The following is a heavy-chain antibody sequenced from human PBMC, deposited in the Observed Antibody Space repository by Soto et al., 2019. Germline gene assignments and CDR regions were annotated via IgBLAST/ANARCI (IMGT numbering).Heavy chain of an antibody. J-gene: IGHJ4*02. V-gene: IGHV4-59*01. CDR2: IYYSGST. CDR3: HGSGAGSDY. Sequence: QVQLQESGPGLVKPSETLSLTCTVSGGSISSYYWSWIRQPPGKGLEWIGYIYYSGSTNYNPSLKSRVTISVDTSKNQFSLKLSSVTAADTAVYYCHGSGAGSDYWGQGTLVTVSS. CDR1: GGSISSYY. D-gene: IGHD1-26*01.